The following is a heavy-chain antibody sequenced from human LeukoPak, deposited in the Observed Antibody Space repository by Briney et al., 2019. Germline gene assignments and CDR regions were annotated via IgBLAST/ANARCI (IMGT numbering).Heavy chain of an antibody. CDR1: GGSISSYY. V-gene: IGHV4-59*08. D-gene: IGHD3-22*01. CDR2: IYYSGST. CDR3: ARLEVGYYHDSSGYYYFDY. Sequence: KTSETLSLTCTVSGGSISSYYWSWIREPPGKGLEWIGYIYYSGSTNYNPSLKSRVTISVDTSKNQFSLKLSSVTAADTAVYYCARLEVGYYHDSSGYYYFDYWGQGTLVTVSS. J-gene: IGHJ4*02.